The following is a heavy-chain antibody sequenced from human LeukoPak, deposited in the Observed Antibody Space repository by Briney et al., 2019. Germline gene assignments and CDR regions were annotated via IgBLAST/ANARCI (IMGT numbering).Heavy chain of an antibody. CDR2: IYYSGST. V-gene: IGHV4-59*01. CDR3: ARARRWNAAVEGWWFDP. D-gene: IGHD1-1*01. CDR1: GFTFSSYG. Sequence: GSLRLSCAASGFTFSSYGMSWIRQSPVKGLEWIGFIYYSGSTNYNPSLKSRVTISVDTSKNQFSLKLSSVTAADTAVYYCARARRWNAAVEGWWFDPWGQGTLVTVSS. J-gene: IGHJ5*02.